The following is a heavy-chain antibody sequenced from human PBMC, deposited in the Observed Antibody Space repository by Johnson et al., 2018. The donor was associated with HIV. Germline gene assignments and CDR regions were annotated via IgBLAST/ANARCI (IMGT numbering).Heavy chain of an antibody. V-gene: IGHV3-13*01. Sequence: VQLVESGGGLVQPGGSLRLSCAASGFTFRSYDMHWVRQVTGKGLEWVSAIGTISDTLYPDSVKGRFTISRDNAKNSLYLQMNSLRAGDTAVYYCARGRGYSSSNDAFDIWGQGTMVTVSS. D-gene: IGHD6-13*01. CDR2: IGTISDT. CDR3: ARGRGYSSSNDAFDI. J-gene: IGHJ3*02. CDR1: GFTFRSYD.